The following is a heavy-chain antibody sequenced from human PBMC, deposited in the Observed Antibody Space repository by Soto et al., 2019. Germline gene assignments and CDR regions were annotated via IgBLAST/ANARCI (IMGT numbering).Heavy chain of an antibody. CDR3: ATLRRIAAANNWFDP. V-gene: IGHV2-5*02. CDR1: GFSLSTSGVG. Sequence: ESGPTLVNPTQTLTLTCTFSGFSLSTSGVGVGWIRQPPGKALEWLALIYWDDDKRYSPSLKSRLTITKDTSKNQVVLTMTNMDPVDTATYYCATLRRIAAANNWFDPWGQGTLVTVSS. D-gene: IGHD6-13*01. CDR2: IYWDDDK. J-gene: IGHJ5*02.